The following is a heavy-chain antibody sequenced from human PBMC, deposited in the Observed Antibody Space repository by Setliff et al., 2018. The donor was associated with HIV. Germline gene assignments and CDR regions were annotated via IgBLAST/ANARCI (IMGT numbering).Heavy chain of an antibody. D-gene: IGHD5-12*01. J-gene: IGHJ6*03. Sequence: SETLSLTCTVSGGSISSSSSYWGWIRQPPGKGLEWIGSIYYSGSTYYNPSLKSRVTISVDTSKNTLYLQMNSLRFEDTAVYYCAREKGHSGYDAAKPYYYMDAWGTGTTVTVSS. CDR2: IYYSGST. V-gene: IGHV4-39*07. CDR3: AREKGHSGYDAAKPYYYMDA. CDR1: GGSISSSSSY.